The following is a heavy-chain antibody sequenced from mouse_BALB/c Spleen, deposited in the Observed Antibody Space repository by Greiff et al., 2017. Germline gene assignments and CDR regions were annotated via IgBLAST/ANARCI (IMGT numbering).Heavy chain of an antibody. Sequence: VQLQQPGAELVKPGASVKLSCKASGYTFTSYWMHWVKQRPGQGLEWIGEINPSNGRTNYNEKFKSKATLTVDKSSSTAYMQLSSLTSEDSAVYYCARGGLLRSMDYWGQGTSVTVSS. CDR3: ARGGLLRSMDY. D-gene: IGHD1-1*01. CDR1: GYTFTSYW. V-gene: IGHV1S81*02. CDR2: INPSNGRT. J-gene: IGHJ4*01.